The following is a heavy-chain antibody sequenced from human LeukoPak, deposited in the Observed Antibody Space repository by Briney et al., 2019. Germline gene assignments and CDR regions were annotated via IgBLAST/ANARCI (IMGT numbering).Heavy chain of an antibody. V-gene: IGHV5-51*01. J-gene: IGHJ3*02. CDR3: ARHARSTGPDAFDI. Sequence: GESLKISCKGSGYSFTSYWIGWVRQMPGKGLEWMGIIYPGDSDTRYSPSFQGQVTISADKSISTAYLQWSSLKASDTAMYYCARHARSTGPDAFDIWGQGTMSPSLQ. CDR1: GYSFTSYW. D-gene: IGHD1-1*01. CDR2: IYPGDSDT.